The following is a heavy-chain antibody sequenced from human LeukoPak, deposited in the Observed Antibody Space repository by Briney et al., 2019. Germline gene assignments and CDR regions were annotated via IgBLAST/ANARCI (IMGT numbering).Heavy chain of an antibody. CDR1: GLTLRTYW. CDR2: IKQDESEK. Sequence: GGSLRLSCAASGLTLRTYWMSWVRQAPGKGLEWVANIKQDESEKYYVDSVKGRFTISRDNAKNSLYLQMNSLRGEDTAVYYCARPRWLQFGPHDSWGQGTLVTVSS. J-gene: IGHJ4*02. CDR3: ARPRWLQFGPHDS. D-gene: IGHD5-24*01. V-gene: IGHV3-7*01.